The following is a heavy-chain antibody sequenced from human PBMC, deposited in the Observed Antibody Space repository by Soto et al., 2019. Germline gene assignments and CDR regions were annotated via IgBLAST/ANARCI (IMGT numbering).Heavy chain of an antibody. J-gene: IGHJ6*02. CDR1: GGSFSGYY. Sequence: SETLSLTCAVYGGSFSGYYWSWIRQPPGKGLEWIGEINHSGSTNYNPSLKSRVTISVDTSKSQFSLKLSSVTAADTAVYYCARDGDGRMTTNPYYYNGMDVWGPGTTVTVSS. CDR3: ARDGDGRMTTNPYYYNGMDV. V-gene: IGHV4-34*01. D-gene: IGHD4-4*01. CDR2: INHSGST.